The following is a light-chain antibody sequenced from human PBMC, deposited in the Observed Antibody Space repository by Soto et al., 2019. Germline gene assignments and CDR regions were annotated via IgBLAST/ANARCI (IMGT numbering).Light chain of an antibody. V-gene: IGKV3-20*01. CDR1: QSVSSSY. CDR3: QQYGSSPLT. CDR2: GAS. J-gene: IGKJ4*01. Sequence: EIVLTQSPGTLSLSPGERATLSCRASQSVSSSYLAWYQQKPGQAPRHLIYGASSRATGIPDRFSGSGSGTDFTLTISRLEPEGFAVYYCQQYGSSPLTFGGGTKVEIK.